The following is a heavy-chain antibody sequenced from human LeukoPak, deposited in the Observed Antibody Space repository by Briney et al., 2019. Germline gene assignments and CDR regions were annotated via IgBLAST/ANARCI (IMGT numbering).Heavy chain of an antibody. Sequence: SETLSLTCTVSGGSISSGDYYWSWVRQPPGKGLEWIGYIYYSGSTYYNPSLKSRVTISVDTSKNQFSLKLSSVTAADTAVYYCARDRRGWYQALWYFDLWGRGTLVTVSS. V-gene: IGHV4-30-4*08. CDR1: GGSISSGDYY. D-gene: IGHD6-19*01. CDR3: ARDRRGWYQALWYFDL. J-gene: IGHJ2*01. CDR2: IYYSGST.